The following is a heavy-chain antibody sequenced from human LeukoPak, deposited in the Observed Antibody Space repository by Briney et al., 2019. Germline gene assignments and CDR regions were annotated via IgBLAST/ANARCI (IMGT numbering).Heavy chain of an antibody. V-gene: IGHV3-33*01. CDR2: IWYDGSNK. Sequence: GGTLRLSCAASGFTFSSYGMHWVRQAPGKGLEWVAVIWYDGSNKYYADSVKGRFTISRDNSKNTLYLQMNSLRAEDTAVYYCARARTYSSLDYWGQGTLDTVSS. CDR3: ARARTYSSLDY. D-gene: IGHD6-13*01. CDR1: GFTFSSYG. J-gene: IGHJ4*02.